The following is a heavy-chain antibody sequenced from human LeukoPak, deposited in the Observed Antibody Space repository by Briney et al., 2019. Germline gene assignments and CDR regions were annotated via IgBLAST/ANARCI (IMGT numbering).Heavy chain of an antibody. J-gene: IGHJ3*02. D-gene: IGHD4-17*01. CDR2: ISYDGSNK. Sequence: PGRSLRLSCASSGFTFSSYGMHGVRQAPGKGLEWVAVISYDGSNKYYADSVKGRFTISRDNSKNTLYLQMNSLRAEDTAVYYCAKEFLAYGDYSRHNDAFDIWGQGTMVTVSS. V-gene: IGHV3-30*18. CDR1: GFTFSSYG. CDR3: AKEFLAYGDYSRHNDAFDI.